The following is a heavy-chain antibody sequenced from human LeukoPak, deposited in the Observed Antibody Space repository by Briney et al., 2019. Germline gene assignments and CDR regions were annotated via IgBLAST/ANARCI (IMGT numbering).Heavy chain of an antibody. CDR3: AREQQQLVPCFDY. CDR2: ISNDGTST. CDR1: GLTFSNYW. V-gene: IGHV3-74*01. D-gene: IGHD6-13*01. J-gene: IGHJ4*02. Sequence: GGSLRLSCAVSGLTFSNYWMHWVRQAPGKGLVWVSRISNDGTSTSYADSVKGRFTISRDNAKNTLYLQMNSLRAEDTAVYYCAREQQQLVPCFDYWGQGTLVTVSS.